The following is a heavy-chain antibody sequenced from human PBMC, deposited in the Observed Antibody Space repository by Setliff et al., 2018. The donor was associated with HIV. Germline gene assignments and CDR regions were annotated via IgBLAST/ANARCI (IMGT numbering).Heavy chain of an antibody. CDR2: IHHSGST. CDR3: ARDDSSGWHFYYYYGMDV. J-gene: IGHJ6*02. V-gene: IGHV4-38-2*02. Sequence: LSLTCTVSGYSISSGYYWGWIRQPPGKGLEWIGSIHHSGSTYYNPSLKSRVTISVDTSKNQFSLKLSSVTAADTAVYYCARDDSSGWHFYYYYGMDVWGQGTTVTVSS. D-gene: IGHD6-19*01. CDR1: GYSISSGYY.